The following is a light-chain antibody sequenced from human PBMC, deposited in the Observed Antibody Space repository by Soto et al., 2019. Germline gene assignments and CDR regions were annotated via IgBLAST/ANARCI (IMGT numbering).Light chain of an antibody. Sequence: SYELTQPPSVSVAPGQTARITCGGNNIASKSVHWYQHRPGQAPVLVVHDDRDRPSGIPERFSGSNSENTATLTITRVEAVDEADYYCQVWDTSNDHVVFGGGTKLTVL. CDR3: QVWDTSNDHVV. CDR2: DDR. J-gene: IGLJ2*01. CDR1: NIASKS. V-gene: IGLV3-21*02.